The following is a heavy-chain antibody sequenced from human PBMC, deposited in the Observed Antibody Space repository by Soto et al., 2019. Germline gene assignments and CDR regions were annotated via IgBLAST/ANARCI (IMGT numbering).Heavy chain of an antibody. CDR1: GFTFSSYA. CDR2: ISSSSSYI. Sequence: GGSLRLSCGASGFTFSSYAMSWVRQAPGKGLEWVSSISSSSSYIYYADSVKGRFTISRDNAKNSLYLQMNSLRGEDTAVYYCARSGLALPYSASHWFDPWGHGTLVTVSP. CDR3: ARSGLALPYSASHWFDP. D-gene: IGHD3-22*01. J-gene: IGHJ5*02. V-gene: IGHV3-21*01.